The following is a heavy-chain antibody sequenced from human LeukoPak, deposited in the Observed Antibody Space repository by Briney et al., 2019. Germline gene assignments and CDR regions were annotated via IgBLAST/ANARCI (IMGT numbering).Heavy chain of an antibody. Sequence: GGSLRLSCAASGFTFSSYAMHWVRQAPGKGLEWVAVISYDGSNKYYADSVKGRFTISRDNSKNTLYLQTNSLRAEDTAVYYCAKGGVTPHFEYWGQGTLVTVSS. CDR2: ISYDGSNK. D-gene: IGHD3-3*01. CDR1: GFTFSSYA. V-gene: IGHV3-30-3*01. J-gene: IGHJ4*02. CDR3: AKGGVTPHFEY.